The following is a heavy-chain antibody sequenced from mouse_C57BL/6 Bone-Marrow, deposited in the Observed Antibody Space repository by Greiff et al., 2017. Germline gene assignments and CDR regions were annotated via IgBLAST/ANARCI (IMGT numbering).Heavy chain of an antibody. CDR2: IWSGGST. V-gene: IGHV2-2*01. CDR1: GFSLTSYG. CDR3: TRKGRFAY. Sequence: VQLQQLGPGLVQPSQSLSITCTVSGFSLTSYGVHWVRQSPGKGLEWLGVIWSGGSTDYNAAFISRLSISKDNSKSQVFFKMNSLQADDTAIYYCTRKGRFAYWGQGTLVTVSA. J-gene: IGHJ3*01. D-gene: IGHD3-3*01.